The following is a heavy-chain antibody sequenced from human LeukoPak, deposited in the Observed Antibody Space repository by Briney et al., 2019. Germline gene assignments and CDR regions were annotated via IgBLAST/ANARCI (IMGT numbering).Heavy chain of an antibody. V-gene: IGHV3-30*18. Sequence: GGSLRLSCAASGVTLSPYGMHWVRQAPGKGLEWVAVISYERGTQHYADSVKGRFIISRDNPRNTLYLQMNILRTEDTAVYYCAKEGTPQVSTWYDLWGQGTQVIVSS. CDR1: GVTLSPYG. CDR2: ISYERGTQ. J-gene: IGHJ5*02. CDR3: AKEGTPQVSTWYDL. D-gene: IGHD3-10*01.